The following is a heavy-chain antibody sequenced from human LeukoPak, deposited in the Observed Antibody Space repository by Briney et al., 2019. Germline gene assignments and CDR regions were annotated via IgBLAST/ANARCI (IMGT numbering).Heavy chain of an antibody. CDR2: MIPKSGKT. J-gene: IGHJ5*02. CDR1: GYNFAHFD. V-gene: IGHV1-8*01. CDR3: ARGLEIDEKLVGGLDA. D-gene: IGHD5-24*01. Sequence: ASVNLSCKASGYNFAHFDINWGRHAPGQGLERMAGMIPKSGKTANAQKVEGRLTLLRDISARTAYMDLNNVTSEETAVYYCARGLEIDEKLVGGLDAWGRGTLVTVSS.